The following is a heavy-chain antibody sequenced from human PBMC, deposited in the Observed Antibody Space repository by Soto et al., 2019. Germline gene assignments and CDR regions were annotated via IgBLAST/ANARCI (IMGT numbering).Heavy chain of an antibody. CDR3: ARHRTAARPMDFDY. CDR1: GGSISSYY. J-gene: IGHJ4*02. V-gene: IGHV4-59*08. D-gene: IGHD6-6*01. CDR2: IYYSGST. Sequence: SETLSLTCTVSGGSISSYYWSWIRQPPGKGLEWIGYIYYSGSTNYNPSLKSRVTISVDTSKNQFSLKLGSVTAADTAVDYCARHRTAARPMDFDYWGQGTLVTVSS.